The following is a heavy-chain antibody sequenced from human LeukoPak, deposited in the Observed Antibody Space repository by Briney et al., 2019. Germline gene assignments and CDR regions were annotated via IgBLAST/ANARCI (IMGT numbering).Heavy chain of an antibody. V-gene: IGHV3-23*01. CDR2: IDGSGGTT. CDR1: GFTFTRNA. Sequence: PGGSLRLSCVASGFTFTRNAMAWVRQAPGKGLEWVTAIDGSGGTTYYADSVKGRVTISRVQSTNTVYLQMNSLRADDTAVYYCAKAHCSSTSCSRADNWGQGTLVTASS. J-gene: IGHJ4*02. D-gene: IGHD2-2*01. CDR3: AKAHCSSTSCSRADN.